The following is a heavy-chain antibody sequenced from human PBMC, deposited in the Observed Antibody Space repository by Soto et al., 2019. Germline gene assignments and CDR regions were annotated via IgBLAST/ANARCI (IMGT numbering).Heavy chain of an antibody. CDR2: INAGNGNT. CDR3: ARRPRITGTGLDY. V-gene: IGHV1-3*01. CDR1: GYTFTSYA. J-gene: IGHJ4*02. Sequence: ASVKVSCKASGYTFTSYAMHWVRQAPGQRLEWMGWINAGNGNTKYSQKFQGRVTITRDTSASTAYMELSSLRSEDTAVYYCARRPRITGTGLDYWGQGTLVTVSS. D-gene: IGHD1-7*01.